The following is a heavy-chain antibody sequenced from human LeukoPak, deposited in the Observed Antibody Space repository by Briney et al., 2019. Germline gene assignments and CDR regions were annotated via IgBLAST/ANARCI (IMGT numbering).Heavy chain of an antibody. CDR1: GYTFTDYY. CDR2: VDTEDGET. D-gene: IGHD3-22*01. J-gene: IGHJ4*02. Sequence: ASVKVACKVSGYTFTDYYMHWVQQAPGKGLEWMGLVDTEDGETIYAEKFQGRVTITADTSTDTAYMALSSLRSEDTAVYYCARGGAMIVVVNEYDYWGQGTLVTVSS. V-gene: IGHV1-69-2*01. CDR3: ARGGAMIVVVNEYDY.